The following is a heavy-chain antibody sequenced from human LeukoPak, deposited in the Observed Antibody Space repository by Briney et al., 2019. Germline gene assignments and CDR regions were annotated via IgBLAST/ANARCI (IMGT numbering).Heavy chain of an antibody. J-gene: IGHJ4*02. CDR1: GDSISIYY. CDR3: ARSYDSSDEADY. D-gene: IGHD3-22*01. Sequence: PSETLSLTCTVSGDSISIYYWSWIRQPPGKGLEWIGYIYYSGSTNYNPSLKSRVTISVDTSKNQFSLKLSSVTAADTAVYYCARSYDSSDEADYWGQGTLVTVSS. CDR2: IYYSGST. V-gene: IGHV4-59*08.